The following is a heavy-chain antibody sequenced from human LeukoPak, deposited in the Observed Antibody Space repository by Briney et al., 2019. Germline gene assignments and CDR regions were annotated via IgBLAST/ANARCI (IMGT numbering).Heavy chain of an antibody. J-gene: IGHJ4*02. CDR1: GGTFSSYA. CDR2: IIPILGIA. D-gene: IGHD1-26*01. V-gene: IGHV1-69*01. Sequence: SVKVSCKASGGTFSSYAISWVRQAPGQGLEWMGGIIPILGIANYAQKFQGRVTITADESTSTAYMELSSLRSEDTAVYYCPREPNSGSYPADYWGQGTLVTVSS. CDR3: PREPNSGSYPADY.